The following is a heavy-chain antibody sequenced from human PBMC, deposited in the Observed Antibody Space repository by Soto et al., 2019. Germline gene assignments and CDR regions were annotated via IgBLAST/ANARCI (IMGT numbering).Heavy chain of an antibody. CDR2: ISAYNGNT. D-gene: IGHD5-18*01. J-gene: IGHJ4*02. CDR3: ASPGWGDSYGSYYFDY. CDR1: GYTFTSYG. V-gene: IGHV1-18*01. Sequence: QVQLVQSGAEVKKPGASVKVSCKASGYTFTSYGISWVRQAPGQGLEWMGWISAYNGNTNYAQKFQGRVTITADESTSTAYMELSSLRSEDTAVYYCASPGWGDSYGSYYFDYWGQGTLVTVSS.